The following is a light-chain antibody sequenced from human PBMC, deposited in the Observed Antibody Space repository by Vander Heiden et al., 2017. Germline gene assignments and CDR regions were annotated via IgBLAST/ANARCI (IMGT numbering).Light chain of an antibody. V-gene: IGKV3-15*01. CDR3: QQYNNWPPWT. J-gene: IGKJ1*01. Sequence: EIVMTQSPATLSVSPGERATLSCRASQSVSTNVAWYQQNPGQGPRLLIFAASTSAPGVPDRISGSGSGTEFALTISSLQSEDFAVYCCQQYNNWPPWTFGQGTKVEIK. CDR1: QSVSTN. CDR2: AAS.